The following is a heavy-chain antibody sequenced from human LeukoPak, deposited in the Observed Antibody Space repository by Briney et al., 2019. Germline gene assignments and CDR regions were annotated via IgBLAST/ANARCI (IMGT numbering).Heavy chain of an antibody. CDR3: ASDLIAAAGTSPDY. Sequence: GGSLRLSCAASGFTFSSYSMNWVRQAPGKGLEWVSSISSSSSYIYYADSVKGRFTISRDNAKNSLYLQMNSLRAEDTAVYYCASDLIAAAGTSPDYWGQGTLVTVSA. V-gene: IGHV3-21*01. CDR2: ISSSSSYI. CDR1: GFTFSSYS. D-gene: IGHD6-13*01. J-gene: IGHJ4*02.